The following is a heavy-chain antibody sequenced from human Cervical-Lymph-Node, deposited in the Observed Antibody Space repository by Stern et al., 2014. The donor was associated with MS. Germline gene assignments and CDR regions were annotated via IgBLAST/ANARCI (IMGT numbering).Heavy chain of an antibody. V-gene: IGHV3-21*01. CDR1: GFTFSSYS. CDR3: ARGRGGNYRYYFDY. CDR2: ISSGCSSI. D-gene: IGHD4-23*01. Sequence: EVQLVESGGGLVKPGGSLRLSCAASGFTFSSYSMNWVRQAPGKGLEWVASISSGCSSIYYADSLKCRFTISRDNAKNSLYLQMNSLRAEDTAVYYCARGRGGNYRYYFDYWGQGTLVTVSS. J-gene: IGHJ4*02.